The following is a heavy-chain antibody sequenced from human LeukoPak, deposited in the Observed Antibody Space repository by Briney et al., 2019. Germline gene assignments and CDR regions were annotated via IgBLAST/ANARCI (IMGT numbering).Heavy chain of an antibody. CDR2: INHIGAT. CDR1: GGSFSGFY. J-gene: IGHJ4*02. V-gene: IGHV4-34*01. Sequence: SETLSLTCAVSGGSFSGFYWTWIRNPPGKGLEWIGEINHIGATNYNPSLKSRVTMSLDTSKNQFSLNLNSVTAADTAVYYCARAVITFGAAVAKGFDCWGQGTLVTVSS. D-gene: IGHD3-16*01. CDR3: ARAVITFGAAVAKGFDC.